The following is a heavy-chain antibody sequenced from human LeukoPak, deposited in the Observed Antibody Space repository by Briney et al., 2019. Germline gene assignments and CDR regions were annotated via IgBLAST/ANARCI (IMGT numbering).Heavy chain of an antibody. CDR1: GFTFSSYW. Sequence: GGSLRLSCAASGFTFSSYWMHWVRQAPGKGLVWVSRINTDGSSTSYADSVKGRFTISRDNAKNTLYLHMNSLRAEDTAVYYCARDQGYCSSTSCYKYYYYYMDVWSKGTTVTVSS. CDR3: ARDQGYCSSTSCYKYYYYYMDV. V-gene: IGHV3-74*01. J-gene: IGHJ6*03. D-gene: IGHD2-2*02. CDR2: INTDGSST.